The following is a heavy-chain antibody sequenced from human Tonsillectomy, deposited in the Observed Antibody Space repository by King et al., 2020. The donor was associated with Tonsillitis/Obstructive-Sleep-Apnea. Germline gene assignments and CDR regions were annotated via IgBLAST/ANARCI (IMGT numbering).Heavy chain of an antibody. J-gene: IGHJ4*02. CDR2: IYPSDSDT. CDR1: GYIFTNHW. Sequence: QLVQSGAEVKKPGESLKISCKGSGYIFTNHWIGWVRQMPGKGLEWMGIIYPSDSDTTYSPSFQGQVTISADKSINTAYLQWSSLQASDSAMYYCARQGFYGGYISPPDYWGQGTLVTVSS. D-gene: IGHD4-17*01. CDR3: ARQGFYGGYISPPDY. V-gene: IGHV5-51*01.